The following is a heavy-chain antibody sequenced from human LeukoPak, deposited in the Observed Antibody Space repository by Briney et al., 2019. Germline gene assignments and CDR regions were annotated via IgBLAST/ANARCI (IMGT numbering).Heavy chain of an antibody. V-gene: IGHV3-21*04. CDR2: ISGSSSYI. J-gene: IGHJ5*02. D-gene: IGHD3-22*01. Sequence: SGGSLRLSCAASGFTFSTYSMNWVRQAPGKGLEWVSSISGSSSYIYYADSLKGRFTISRDDAKNSLYLQMNSLRAEDTAVYYCARDSSGYQLNWFDPWGQGTLVTVSS. CDR3: ARDSSGYQLNWFDP. CDR1: GFTFSTYS.